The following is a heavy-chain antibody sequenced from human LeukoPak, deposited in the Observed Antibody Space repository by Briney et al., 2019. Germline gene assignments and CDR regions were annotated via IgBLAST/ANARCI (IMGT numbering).Heavy chain of an antibody. V-gene: IGHV3-21*01. CDR1: GFTFSSYS. J-gene: IGHJ6*02. Sequence: KPGGSLRLSCAASGFTFSSYSMNWVRQAPGKGLEWVSSISSFSTYLYYADSVKGRFTISRDNAKNSVYLQMNSLRAEDTAVYYCVRDVAAAEGSYYGMDVWGQGTTVTVSS. D-gene: IGHD6-13*01. CDR3: VRDVAAAEGSYYGMDV. CDR2: ISSFSTYL.